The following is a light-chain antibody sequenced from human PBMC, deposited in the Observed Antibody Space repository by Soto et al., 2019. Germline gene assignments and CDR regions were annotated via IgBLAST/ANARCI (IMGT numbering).Light chain of an antibody. CDR3: ISFTTSVTYV. Sequence: QSALTQPASVSGSPGQSITVSCTGTSSDVGAYNYVSWYQQHPGKAPKLIISGVSNRPSGVSNRFSASKSGNTASLTISGLQAEDDADYYCISFTTSVTYVFGTGTKLTVL. CDR2: GVS. CDR1: SSDVGAYNY. J-gene: IGLJ1*01. V-gene: IGLV2-14*03.